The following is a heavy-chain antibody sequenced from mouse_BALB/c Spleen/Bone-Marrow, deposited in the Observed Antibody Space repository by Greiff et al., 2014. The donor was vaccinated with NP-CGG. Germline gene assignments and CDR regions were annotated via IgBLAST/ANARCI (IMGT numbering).Heavy chain of an antibody. CDR3: ARMITTGGFAY. CDR2: ILPGSGTT. D-gene: IGHD2-4*01. J-gene: IGHJ3*01. V-gene: IGHV1-9*01. Sequence: QVQLQQSGAELMKPGAPVKISCKASGYTFSTYWIEWVKQRPGHGLEWIGEILPGSGTTNYNEKFKGKATFTADTSSNTAYMQLSSLTSEDSAVYYCARMITTGGFAYWGQGTLVTVSA. CDR1: GYTFSTYW.